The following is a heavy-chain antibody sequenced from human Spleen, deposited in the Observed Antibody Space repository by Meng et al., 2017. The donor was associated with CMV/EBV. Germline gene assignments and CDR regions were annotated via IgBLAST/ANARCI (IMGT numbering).Heavy chain of an antibody. CDR2: TYYRSKWYN. CDR3: ARDPAWGNYYDSSGYYYYYGMDV. Sequence: SETLSLTCAISGDSVSSNSAAWNWIRQSPSRGLEWLGRTYYRSKWYNDYAVSVKSRITINPDTSKNQFSLQLNSVTPEDTAVYYCARDPAWGNYYDSSGYYYYYGMDVWGQGTTVTSP. V-gene: IGHV6-1*01. CDR1: GDSVSSNSAA. J-gene: IGHJ6*02. D-gene: IGHD3-22*01.